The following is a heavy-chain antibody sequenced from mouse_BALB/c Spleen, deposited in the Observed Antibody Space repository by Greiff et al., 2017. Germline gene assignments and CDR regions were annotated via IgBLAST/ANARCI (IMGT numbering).Heavy chain of an antibody. CDR2: INPNNGGT. J-gene: IGHJ3*01. D-gene: IGHD2-10*02. Sequence: VQLQQSGPELVKPGASVKIPCKASGYTFTDYNMDWVKQSHGKSLEWIGDINPNNGGTIYNQKFKGKATLTVDKSSSTAYMELRSLTSEDTAVYYCARSGYDPFAYWGQGTLVTVSA. CDR1: GYTFTDYN. V-gene: IGHV1-18*01. CDR3: ARSGYDPFAY.